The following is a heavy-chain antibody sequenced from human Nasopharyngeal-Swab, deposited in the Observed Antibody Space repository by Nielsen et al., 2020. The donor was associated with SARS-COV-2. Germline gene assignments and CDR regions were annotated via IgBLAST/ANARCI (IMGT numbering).Heavy chain of an antibody. J-gene: IGHJ6*02. D-gene: IGHD4-17*01. Sequence: SCVASGFNFHTYALHWVRQAPGKGLEWVAIISYAGSNQFYADSVKGRFTVSRDNSKNTLYLQMSSLTREDTAIYYCARGKDGVYYYYGMDVWGQGTTVTVSS. CDR3: ARGKDGVYYYYGMDV. CDR1: GFNFHTYA. CDR2: ISYAGSNQ. V-gene: IGHV3-30*04.